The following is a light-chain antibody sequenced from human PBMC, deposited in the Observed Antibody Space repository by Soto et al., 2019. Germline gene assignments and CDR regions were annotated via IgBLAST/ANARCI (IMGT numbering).Light chain of an antibody. V-gene: IGLV2-14*01. CDR2: DVT. J-gene: IGLJ1*01. Sequence: QSVLTQPASASGSPGQSITIACTGTNSDVGGYIYVSWYQQRPGKAPKLMIYDVTSRPSGVSYRIFGSKSGNTASLTISGLQADDEANYYCSSSTTSSCYVFGTGTKVTVL. CDR1: NSDVGGYIY. CDR3: SSSTTSSCYV.